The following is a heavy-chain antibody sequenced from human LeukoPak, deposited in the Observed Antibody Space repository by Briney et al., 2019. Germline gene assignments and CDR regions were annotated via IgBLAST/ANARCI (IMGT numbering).Heavy chain of an antibody. CDR1: GFTIDDYG. CDR2: INWNGGST. V-gene: IGHV3-20*04. Sequence: GGSLRLSCAASGFTIDDYGMSWVRQAPGKGLEWVSGINWNGGSTGYADSVKGRFTISRDNAKNSLYLQMSSLRAEDTALYYCARAGYCGSTSCYGYYYYGLDVWGQGTTVTVS. J-gene: IGHJ6*02. D-gene: IGHD2-2*01. CDR3: ARAGYCGSTSCYGYYYYGLDV.